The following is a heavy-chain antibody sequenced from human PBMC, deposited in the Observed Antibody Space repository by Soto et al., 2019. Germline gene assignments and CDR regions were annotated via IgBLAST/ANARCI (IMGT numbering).Heavy chain of an antibody. J-gene: IGHJ4*02. V-gene: IGHV1-3*01. CDR1: GYIFTSYA. CDR2: INAGNGNT. CDR3: ARAYYDSSGYYPY. Sequence: QVQLVQSGAEVKKPGASVKVSCKASGYIFTSYAMHWVRQAPGQRLEWMGWINAGNGNTKYSQKFQGRVTITRDTSASTAYMELSSLRSEDTAVYYCARAYYDSSGYYPYWGQGTLVNVSS. D-gene: IGHD3-22*01.